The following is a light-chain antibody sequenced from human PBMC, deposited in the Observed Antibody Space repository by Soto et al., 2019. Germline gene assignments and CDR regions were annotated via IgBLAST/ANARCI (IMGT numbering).Light chain of an antibody. V-gene: IGKV3-20*01. CDR3: QQYDSSPIT. CDR2: GAS. Sequence: EVVMTQSPATVPVSLGGRVTLSCRASQSVGSNLAWYQQKPGQAPSLLIYGASRRATGIPDRFSGSGSGTDFTLTISRLEPEDFAVYYCQQYDSSPITFGQGTRLEIK. J-gene: IGKJ5*01. CDR1: QSVGSN.